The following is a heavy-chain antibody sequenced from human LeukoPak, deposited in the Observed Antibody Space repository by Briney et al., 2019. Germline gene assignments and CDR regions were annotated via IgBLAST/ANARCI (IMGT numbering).Heavy chain of an antibody. CDR2: ITASGDYT. V-gene: IGHV3-23*01. D-gene: IGHD4-17*01. J-gene: IGHJ4*02. CDR1: GFTFSNYA. CDR3: AKEMYSYGDYALDY. Sequence: PGGSLRLSCAASGFTFSNYAMNLVRQGPGKGLEWVSSITASGDYTFFADSVKGRFTISRDNSKNTLFLQLNSLRAEDTAVYHCAKEMYSYGDYALDYWGQGTLLTVSS.